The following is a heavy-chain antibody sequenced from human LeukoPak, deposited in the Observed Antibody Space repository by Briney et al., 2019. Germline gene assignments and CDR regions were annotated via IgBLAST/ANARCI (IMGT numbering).Heavy chain of an antibody. CDR3: AKGDYDILTGSGAFDI. D-gene: IGHD3-9*01. CDR1: GGSISSYY. J-gene: IGHJ3*02. V-gene: IGHV4-59*01. Sequence: SETLSLTCTVSGGSISSYYWSWIRQPPGKGLEWIGYIYYSGSTNYNPSLKSRVAISVDTSKNQFSLKLSSVTAADTAVYYCAKGDYDILTGSGAFDIWGQGTMVTVSS. CDR2: IYYSGST.